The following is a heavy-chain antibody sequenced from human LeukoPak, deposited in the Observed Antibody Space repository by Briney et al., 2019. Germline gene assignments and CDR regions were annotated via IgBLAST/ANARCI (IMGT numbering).Heavy chain of an antibody. CDR3: ARDISIRGDGYNDDY. D-gene: IGHD5-24*01. CDR1: GFTFSSYA. V-gene: IGHV3-30*04. J-gene: IGHJ4*02. Sequence: HPGGSLRLSCAASGFTFSSYAMHWVRQAPGKGLEWVAVISYDGSNKYYADSVKGRFTISRDNSKNTLYLQMNGLRGEDTAVYYCARDISIRGDGYNDDYWGQGTLVTVSS. CDR2: ISYDGSNK.